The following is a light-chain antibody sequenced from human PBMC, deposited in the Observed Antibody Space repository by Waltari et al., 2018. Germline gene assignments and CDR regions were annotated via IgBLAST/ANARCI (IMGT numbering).Light chain of an antibody. V-gene: IGKV4-1*01. Sequence: EMTQPPDSLPVSLGERATINCKSSQSVLYNFNNKNYLAWFQLKPGQPPKLLIRWASTREPGVPDRFSGSGSGTDFTLTISSLQTEDVAVYYCQQYLTLPYSFGQGTKLEIK. J-gene: IGKJ2*03. CDR3: QQYLTLPYS. CDR2: WAS. CDR1: QSVLYNFNNKNY.